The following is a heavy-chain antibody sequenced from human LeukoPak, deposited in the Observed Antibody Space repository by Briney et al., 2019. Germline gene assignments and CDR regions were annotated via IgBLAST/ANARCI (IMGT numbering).Heavy chain of an antibody. CDR1: GISVSNDY. CDR2: IYADGYT. J-gene: IGHJ3*01. Sequence: GLSLRLSCAASGISVSNDYMSWVRQAPGKGLEGVSAIYADGYTRDAASVKGRFSISRHNSKNTVYLQMDNLRPEDTAVYYCARDRRGEKDFDVWGPGTMVTVSS. CDR3: ARDRRGEKDFDV. V-gene: IGHV3-53*01.